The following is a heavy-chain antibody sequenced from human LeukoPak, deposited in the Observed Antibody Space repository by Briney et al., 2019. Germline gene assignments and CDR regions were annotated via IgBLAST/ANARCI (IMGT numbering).Heavy chain of an antibody. J-gene: IGHJ4*02. Sequence: GGSLRLSCTVSGFTFSSYAMSWVRQAPGKGLEWVANIKQDGSEEYYVDSVKGRFTISRDNAKNSLYLQMNSLRAEDTAVYYCARLVGAERLFDYWGQGTLVTVSS. CDR3: ARLVGAERLFDY. CDR2: IKQDGSEE. CDR1: GFTFSSYA. D-gene: IGHD1-26*01. V-gene: IGHV3-7*01.